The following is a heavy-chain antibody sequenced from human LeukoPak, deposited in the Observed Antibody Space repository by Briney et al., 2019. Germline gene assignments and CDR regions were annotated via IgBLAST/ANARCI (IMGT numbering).Heavy chain of an antibody. CDR1: GGTFSSYA. J-gene: IGHJ4*02. V-gene: IGHV1-69*04. CDR3: AVRGRYYYDSSGYYGY. CDR2: IIPILGIA. D-gene: IGHD3-22*01. Sequence: SVKVSCKASGGTFSSYAISWVRQAPGQGLEWMGRIIPILGIANYAQKFQGRVTITTDESTSTAYMELSSLRSEDTAVYYCAVRGRYYYDSSGYYGYWGQGTLVTVSS.